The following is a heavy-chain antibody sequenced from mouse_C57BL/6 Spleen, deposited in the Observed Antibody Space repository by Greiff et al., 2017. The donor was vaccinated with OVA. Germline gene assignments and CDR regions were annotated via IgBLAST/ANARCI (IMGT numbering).Heavy chain of an antibody. D-gene: IGHD2-4*01. Sequence: SGAELVRPGASVKLSCKASGYTFTDYYINWVKQRPGQGLEWIARIYPGSGNTYYNEKFKGKATLTAEKSSSTAYMQLSSLTSEDSAVYFCAIYYERAMDYWGQGTSVTVSS. J-gene: IGHJ4*01. V-gene: IGHV1-76*01. CDR3: AIYYERAMDY. CDR1: GYTFTDYY. CDR2: IYPGSGNT.